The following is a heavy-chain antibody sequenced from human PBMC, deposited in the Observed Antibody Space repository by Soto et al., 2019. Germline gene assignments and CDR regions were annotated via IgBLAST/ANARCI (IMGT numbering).Heavy chain of an antibody. CDR2: IYYSGST. V-gene: IGHV4-59*01. CDR1: GGSISSYY. J-gene: IGHJ4*02. Sequence: PSQTLSVTCTVAGGSISSYYWSWIRQPPGKGLEWIGYIYYSGSTNYNPSLKSRVTISVDTSKNQFSLKMSSVTAADTAVYYCARLATGYYFDYWGQGTLVTVSS. CDR3: ARLATGYYFDY.